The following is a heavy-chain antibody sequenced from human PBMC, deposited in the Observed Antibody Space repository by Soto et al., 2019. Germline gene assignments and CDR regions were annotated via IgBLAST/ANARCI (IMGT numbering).Heavy chain of an antibody. CDR3: ARCPDYISGSYYFD. CDR2: ISGSSSHI. CDR1: GFGFSAYS. Sequence: EVQLVESGGGLVQPGGSLRLSCVASGFGFSAYSMSWVRQAPGKGLEWVSYISGSSSHIFYADSVKGRFTISRDNARNALHLQMNSLRDEDTAVYFCARCPDYISGSYYFDWGQVTLVTVSS. D-gene: IGHD3-10*01. J-gene: IGHJ4*02. V-gene: IGHV3-48*02.